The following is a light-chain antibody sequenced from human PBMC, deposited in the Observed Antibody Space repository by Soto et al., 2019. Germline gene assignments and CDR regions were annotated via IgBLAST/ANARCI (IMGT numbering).Light chain of an antibody. Sequence: ICLTHSPATLSLSPGNRATVCCRASQNISIYLIWYQQKPGQSPRVLIYDVSNRATGIPTRFSGSGSGTDLTTTISSIAPQDFEVYYRQKRRNWNRKFGQGTKV. V-gene: IGKV3-11*01. J-gene: IGKJ1*01. CDR2: DVS. CDR3: QKRRNWNRK. CDR1: QNISIY.